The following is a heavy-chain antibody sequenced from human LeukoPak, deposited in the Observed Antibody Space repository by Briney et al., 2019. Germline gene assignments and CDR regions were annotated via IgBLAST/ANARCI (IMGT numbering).Heavy chain of an antibody. CDR3: ASWYSSAGIDY. CDR1: GGSFSGYY. CDR2: INHSGST. D-gene: IGHD6-25*01. Sequence: KPSETLSLTCAVYGGSFSGYYWSWIRQPPGKGLEWIGEINHSGSTNYNPSLKSRVTISVDTSKNQFSLKLSSVTAADTAVYYCASWYSSAGIDYWGQGTLVTVSS. J-gene: IGHJ4*02. V-gene: IGHV4-34*01.